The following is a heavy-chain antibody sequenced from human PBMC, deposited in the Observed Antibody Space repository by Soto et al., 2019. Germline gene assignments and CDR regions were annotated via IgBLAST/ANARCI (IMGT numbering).Heavy chain of an antibody. CDR3: ARCLKGLLWFGEFHDY. J-gene: IGHJ4*02. Sequence: GGSLRLSCAASGFTFSTYALSWVRQAPGKGLEWVSAITGNGGSTYYADSVKGRFTISRDNSKNTLYLQMNSLTAEDTAVDYCARCLKGLLWFGEFHDYWGQGTLVTVSS. CDR1: GFTFSTYA. D-gene: IGHD3-10*01. CDR2: ITGNGGST. V-gene: IGHV3-23*01.